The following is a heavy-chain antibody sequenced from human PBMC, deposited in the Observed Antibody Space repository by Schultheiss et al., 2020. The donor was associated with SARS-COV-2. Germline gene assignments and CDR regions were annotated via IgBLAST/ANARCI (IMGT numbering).Heavy chain of an antibody. CDR2: INHSGST. CDR1: GGSFSGYY. J-gene: IGHJ6*03. D-gene: IGHD1-7*01. V-gene: IGHV4-34*01. CDR3: GGTGTTYYYYMDV. Sequence: SETLSLTCAVYGGSFSGYYWSWIRQPPGKGLEWIGEINHSGSTNYNPSLKSRVTISVDTSKNQFSLKLSSVTAADTAVYYCGGTGTTYYYYMDVWGKGTTVTVSS.